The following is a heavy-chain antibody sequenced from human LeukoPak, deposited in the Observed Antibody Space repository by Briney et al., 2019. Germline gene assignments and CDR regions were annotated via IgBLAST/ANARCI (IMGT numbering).Heavy chain of an antibody. D-gene: IGHD5-18*01. Sequence: SETLSLTCTVSGGSISTYDWSWIRQPAGKGLEWIGRISASGSTRYNPSLKSRVTMSVDTSKNQFSLTLSSVTTADTAVYYCARGQKYRNGYTVTELGSGYFAYWGQGTLVTVSS. CDR3: ARGQKYRNGYTVTELGSGYFAY. CDR1: GGSISTYD. J-gene: IGHJ4*02. CDR2: ISASGST. V-gene: IGHV4-4*07.